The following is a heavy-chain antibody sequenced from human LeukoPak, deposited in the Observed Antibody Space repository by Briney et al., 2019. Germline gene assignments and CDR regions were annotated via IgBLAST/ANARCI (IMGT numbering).Heavy chain of an antibody. CDR3: ATGASKVTTDFANY. D-gene: IGHD4-17*01. V-gene: IGHV5-10-1*01. J-gene: IGHJ4*02. CDR1: GYSFTNHW. Sequence: GESLKISCKGSGYSFTNHWISWVRQMPGKGLEWMGRIDPSDSYTKYSPSFEGHVTISVDKSISTAFLQWNSLKASDSAMYYCATGASKVTTDFANYWGQGTQVAVSS. CDR2: IDPSDSYT.